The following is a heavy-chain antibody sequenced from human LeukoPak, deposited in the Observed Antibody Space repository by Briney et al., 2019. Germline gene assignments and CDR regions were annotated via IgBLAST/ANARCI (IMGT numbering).Heavy chain of an antibody. V-gene: IGHV3-21*01. CDR3: ARRMYYSASDSTLAKSIDY. CDR2: ITSTSSYI. J-gene: IGHJ4*02. Sequence: GRSLRLSCAASGFTFSSYSMNWVSQAPGKGMEWDSCITSTSSYIYYADSVKGRFTISRDNAKNSLYLQMNSLRAEDTAVYYCARRMYYSASDSTLAKSIDYWGQGTLVTVSS. CDR1: GFTFSSYS. D-gene: IGHD3-10*01.